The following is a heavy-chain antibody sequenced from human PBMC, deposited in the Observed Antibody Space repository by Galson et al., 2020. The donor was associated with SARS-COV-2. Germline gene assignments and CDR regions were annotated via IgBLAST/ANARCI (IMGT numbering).Heavy chain of an antibody. Sequence: ESLKISCPASGFTFSTYWMYWVRQAPGKGLVWVSRINSDGSKTHYADSVKGRFTISRDNAKNTLYLQMNSLRAEDTAVYYCARPIRGYDGFDTWGQGTTVTVSS. D-gene: IGHD1-1*01. V-gene: IGHV3-74*01. J-gene: IGHJ3*02. CDR3: ARPIRGYDGFDT. CDR1: GFTFSTYW. CDR2: INSDGSKT.